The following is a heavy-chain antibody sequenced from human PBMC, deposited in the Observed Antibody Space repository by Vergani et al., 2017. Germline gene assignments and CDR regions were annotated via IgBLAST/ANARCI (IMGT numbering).Heavy chain of an antibody. Sequence: EVQVVESGGGLIKPGGSLRLSCVVSGITFKNAWKNWVRQAPGKGLEWIGRIRSKNDGGTADYAAPLKGRFTISRDDSNDSAFLLVNNLKTEDTAVYFCYTDYQDYWGQGTLVTVSS. V-gene: IGHV3-15*01. D-gene: IGHD4-11*01. CDR2: IRSKNDGGTA. CDR1: GITFKNAW. CDR3: YTDYQDY. J-gene: IGHJ4*02.